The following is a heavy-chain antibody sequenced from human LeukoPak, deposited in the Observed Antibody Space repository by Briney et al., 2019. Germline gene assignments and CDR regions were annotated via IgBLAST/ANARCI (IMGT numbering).Heavy chain of an antibody. CDR2: IYYSGCT. CDR3: AREFYYYGSGSYLDY. J-gene: IGHJ4*02. D-gene: IGHD3-10*01. V-gene: IGHV4-59*01. CDR1: GGYISSYY. Sequence: SETLSLTCTVSGGYISSYYWSWIRLPPGKGLEWIGYIYYSGCTNYNPSLKSRVTISADTSKNQFSLKLSSVTAADTAVYYCAREFYYYGSGSYLDYWGQGTLVTVSS.